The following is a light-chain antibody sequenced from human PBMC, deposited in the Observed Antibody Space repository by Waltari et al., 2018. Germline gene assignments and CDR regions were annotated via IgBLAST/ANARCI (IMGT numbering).Light chain of an antibody. CDR3: QQHDNLPLA. CDR1: QTVLYSSNNKNY. J-gene: IGKJ4*01. V-gene: IGKV4-1*01. CDR2: WAS. Sequence: DIVMTQSPDSLAVSLGERATINCKSSQTVLYSSNNKNYLAWYQQKPGQPPKLVIYWASTRESGVPDRFSASGSGTDFNFTISSLQAEDVAVYYCQQHDNLPLAFGGGTKVEIK.